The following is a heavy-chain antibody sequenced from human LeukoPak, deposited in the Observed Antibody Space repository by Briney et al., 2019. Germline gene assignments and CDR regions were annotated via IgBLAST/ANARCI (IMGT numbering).Heavy chain of an antibody. Sequence: SVKVSCKASGGTFSSYAISWVRQAPGQGLEWMGGIIPIFGTANYAQKFQGRVAITADESTSPAYMELSSLRSEDTAVYYCAREGTNYYDSSGPDDYWGQGTLVTVSS. CDR2: IIPIFGTA. CDR1: GGTFSSYA. CDR3: AREGTNYYDSSGPDDY. D-gene: IGHD3-22*01. V-gene: IGHV1-69*13. J-gene: IGHJ4*02.